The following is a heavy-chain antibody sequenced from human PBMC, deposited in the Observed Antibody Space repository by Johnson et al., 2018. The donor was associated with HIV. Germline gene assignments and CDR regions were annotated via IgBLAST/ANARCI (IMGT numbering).Heavy chain of an antibody. D-gene: IGHD3-10*01. V-gene: IGHV3-30*04. CDR1: GFTFNNYP. CDR2: ISYDGSNK. CDR3: ARVGGSWMLDAFDI. Sequence: QVQLVESGGGLVKPGGSLRLSCAVSGFTFNNYPMHWVRQAPGKGLEWVAVISYDGSNKYYGDSVKGRFTISRDNSKNTLYLQMNSLRAGDSAVYYCARVGGSWMLDAFDIWGQGTVVTVSS. J-gene: IGHJ3*02.